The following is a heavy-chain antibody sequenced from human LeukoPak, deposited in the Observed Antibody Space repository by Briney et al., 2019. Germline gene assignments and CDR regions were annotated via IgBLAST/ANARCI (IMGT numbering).Heavy chain of an antibody. J-gene: IGHJ4*02. Sequence: PGGSLRLSCAASGFTFSSYAMSWVRQAPGKGLEWVSGISVSGTNTSNAGSVKGRFTISRDNPRNTLYLQMNSLRAEDTALYYCAIMHPYYDGNGYWVQWGQGTLVTVSS. CDR1: GFTFSSYA. CDR3: AIMHPYYDGNGYWVQ. CDR2: ISVSGTNT. V-gene: IGHV3-23*01. D-gene: IGHD3-22*01.